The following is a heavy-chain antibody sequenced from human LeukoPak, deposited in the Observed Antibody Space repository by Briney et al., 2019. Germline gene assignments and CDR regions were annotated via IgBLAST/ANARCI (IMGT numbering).Heavy chain of an antibody. CDR2: INHSGST. J-gene: IGHJ3*02. CDR1: GGSISSYY. Sequence: PSETLSLTCTVSGGSISSYYWSWIRQPPGKGLEWIGEINHSGSTNYNPSLKSRVTISVDTSKNQFSLKLSSVTAADTAVYYCARDTLDAFDIWGQGTMVTVSS. V-gene: IGHV4-34*09. CDR3: ARDTLDAFDI.